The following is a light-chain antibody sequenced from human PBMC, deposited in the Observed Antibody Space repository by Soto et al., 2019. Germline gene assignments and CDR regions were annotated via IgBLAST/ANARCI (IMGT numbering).Light chain of an antibody. V-gene: IGLV2-11*01. CDR2: DVS. Sequence: QSALTQPRSVSGSPGQSVTISCTGTSSDVGIYNYVSWYQQHPGKAPKLMIYDVSERPPGVPDRFSGSKSGNTASLTISGLQAADEADYYCCSYAGSYTLVFGGGTKLTVL. CDR3: CSYAGSYTLV. CDR1: SSDVGIYNY. J-gene: IGLJ2*01.